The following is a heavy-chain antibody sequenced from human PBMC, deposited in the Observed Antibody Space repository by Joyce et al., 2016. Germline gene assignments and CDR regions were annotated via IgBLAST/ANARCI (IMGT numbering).Heavy chain of an antibody. CDR3: AKDGPRSYYYDSGGYYDH. D-gene: IGHD3-22*01. J-gene: IGHJ2*01. Sequence: GFTFSDFGIHWLRQTPGKGPEWVAILSYDGSEELYADSVKGRFTISRDNLKNMVDLQMNSLRPEDTAVYYCAKDGPRSYYYDSGGYYDHWGLGTLVTVSS. CDR2: LSYDGSEE. V-gene: IGHV3-30*18. CDR1: GFTFSDFG.